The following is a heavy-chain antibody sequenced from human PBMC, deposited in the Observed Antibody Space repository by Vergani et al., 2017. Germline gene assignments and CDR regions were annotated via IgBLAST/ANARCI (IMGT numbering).Heavy chain of an antibody. D-gene: IGHD3-22*01. V-gene: IGHV1-18*01. CDR1: SHTFQTYG. Sequence: QVQLVQSGAELKKPGASVSVSCKGSSHTFQTYGISWVRQAPGKGLEWMAWIRPYTGHTIYAQKFQGRVTITADESTSTVYMELSSLRSEDTAVYYCARLPLDYYDSSLTTEWGQGTLVTVSS. J-gene: IGHJ4*02. CDR3: ARLPLDYYDSSLTTE. CDR2: IRPYTGHT.